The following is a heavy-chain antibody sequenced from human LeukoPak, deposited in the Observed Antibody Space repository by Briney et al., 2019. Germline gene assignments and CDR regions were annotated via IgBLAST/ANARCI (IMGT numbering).Heavy chain of an antibody. CDR2: IYSGGST. CDR3: ARGTSGYPFDY. Sequence: PGGSLRLSCAASGFTVSSNYMSWVRQAPGKGLEWVSVIYSGGSTYYADSVKGRFTISRDNSKNTLYLQMNSLSAEGTAVYYCARGTSGYPFDYWGQGTLVAVSS. CDR1: GFTVSSNY. V-gene: IGHV3-53*01. J-gene: IGHJ4*02. D-gene: IGHD3-22*01.